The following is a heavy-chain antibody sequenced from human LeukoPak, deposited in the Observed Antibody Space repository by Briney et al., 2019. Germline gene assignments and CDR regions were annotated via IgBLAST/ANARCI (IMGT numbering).Heavy chain of an antibody. CDR3: ARRWGGYYYDSSGYSAFDI. V-gene: IGHV3-48*03. CDR2: ISSSGSTI. CDR1: GFTFSSYE. Sequence: GGSLRLSCAASGFTFSSYEMNWVRQAPGKGLEWVSYISSSGSTIYYADSVKGRFTISRDNAKNSLYLQMNSLRAEDTAVYYCARRWGGYYYDSSGYSAFDIWGQGTMVTVSS. J-gene: IGHJ3*02. D-gene: IGHD3-22*01.